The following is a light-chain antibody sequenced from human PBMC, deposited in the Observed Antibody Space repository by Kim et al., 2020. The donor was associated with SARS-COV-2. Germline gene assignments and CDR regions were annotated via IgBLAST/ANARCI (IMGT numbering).Light chain of an antibody. V-gene: IGLV3-21*04. Sequence: PAQTPPVTGGGNIFDVQSAHWYRHKPGQGPVLVIFYCTARPSGIAERFSGSKFDNTATLTISRVEAGDEADYYCQVWDSGSMHGVFGGGTQLTVL. CDR3: QVWDSGSMHGV. CDR2: YCT. CDR1: IFDVQS. J-gene: IGLJ3*02.